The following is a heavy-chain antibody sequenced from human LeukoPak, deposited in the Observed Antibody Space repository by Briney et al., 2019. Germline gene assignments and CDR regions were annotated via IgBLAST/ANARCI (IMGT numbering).Heavy chain of an antibody. CDR2: IYTSGST. D-gene: IGHD2-2*02. J-gene: IGHJ4*02. Sequence: PSETLSLTCTVSGGSISSYYWSWIRQPAGKGLEWIGRIYTSGSTNYNPSLKSRVTMSVDTSKNQFSLKLSSVTAADTAVYYCARVRIVVVPAAISTYYFDYWGQGTLVTVSS. CDR1: GGSISSYY. V-gene: IGHV4-4*07. CDR3: ARVRIVVVPAAISTYYFDY.